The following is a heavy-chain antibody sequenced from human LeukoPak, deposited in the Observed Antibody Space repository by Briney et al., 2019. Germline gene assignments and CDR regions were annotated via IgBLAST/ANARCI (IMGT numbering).Heavy chain of an antibody. J-gene: IGHJ4*02. Sequence: ASVKVSCKASGGTFSSYAISWVRQAPGQGLEWMGWISAYNGNTNYAQKLQGRVTMTTDTSTSTAYMELRSLRSDDTAVYYCATTYYYDSSGYWEYYFDYWGQGTLVTVSS. V-gene: IGHV1-18*01. CDR2: ISAYNGNT. CDR3: ATTYYYDSSGYWEYYFDY. D-gene: IGHD3-22*01. CDR1: GGTFSSYA.